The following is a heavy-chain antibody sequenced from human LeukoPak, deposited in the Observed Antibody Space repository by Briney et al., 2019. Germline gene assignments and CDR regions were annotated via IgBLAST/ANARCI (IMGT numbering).Heavy chain of an antibody. CDR2: IYPGDSDT. Sequence: GESLKISCKGSGYIFTNYWIGWVRQMPGKGLEWMGIIYPGDSDTTYSPSFQGQVTISADKSTSTAYLQWSSLKASDTAMYYCARQWGRPFDIWGQGTMVTVSS. V-gene: IGHV5-51*01. CDR1: GYIFTNYW. CDR3: ARQWGRPFDI. D-gene: IGHD1-26*01. J-gene: IGHJ3*02.